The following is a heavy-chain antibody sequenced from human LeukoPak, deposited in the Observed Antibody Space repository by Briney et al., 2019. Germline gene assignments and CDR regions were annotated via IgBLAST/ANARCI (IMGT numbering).Heavy chain of an antibody. CDR3: VTDGGLLPYYFTY. D-gene: IGHD3-10*01. CDR1: EFIFPKAW. J-gene: IGHJ1*01. Sequence: GGSRGLPCAAPEFIFPKAWMHWFRKAQGKGREWVGRIKNKNSGRTTNYIAPVKGRFTISRDDSRNTLYLKMDSLKTEDTAVYYCVTDGGLLPYYFTYWGQGTLVTVSS. V-gene: IGHV3-15*01. CDR2: IKNKNSGRTT.